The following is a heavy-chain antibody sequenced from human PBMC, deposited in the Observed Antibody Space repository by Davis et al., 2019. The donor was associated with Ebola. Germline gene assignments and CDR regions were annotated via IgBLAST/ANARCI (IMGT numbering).Heavy chain of an antibody. J-gene: IGHJ6*02. CDR1: GYSFTSYW. CDR2: IYPGDSDT. V-gene: IGHV5-51*01. Sequence: GESLKISCKVSGYSFTSYWIGWVRQMPGKGLEWMGIIYPGDSDTRYSPSFQGQVTISADKSISTAYLQWSSLKASDTAMYYCARGTRRYYYGMDVWGQGTTVTVSS. CDR3: ARGTRRYYYGMDV.